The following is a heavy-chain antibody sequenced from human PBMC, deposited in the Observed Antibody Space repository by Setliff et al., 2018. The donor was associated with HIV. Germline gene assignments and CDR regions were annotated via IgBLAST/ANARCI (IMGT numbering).Heavy chain of an antibody. J-gene: IGHJ5*02. Sequence: ASVKVSCKASGYTFTSYDINWVRQATGQGLEWMGWMNPNSGNTGYAQKFQGRVTLTRNTSISTAYMELSSLRSEDTAAYYCARGRVQDIVVVPAAKGVRRGNWFDPWGQGTQVTVSS. D-gene: IGHD2-2*01. V-gene: IGHV1-8*03. CDR1: GYTFTSYD. CDR2: MNPNSGNT. CDR3: ARGRVQDIVVVPAAKGVRRGNWFDP.